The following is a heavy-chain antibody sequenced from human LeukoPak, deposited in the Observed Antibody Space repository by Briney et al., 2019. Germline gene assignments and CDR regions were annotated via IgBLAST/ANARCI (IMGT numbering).Heavy chain of an antibody. J-gene: IGHJ3*02. CDR1: GFTFSSYA. V-gene: IGHV3-23*01. CDR3: AKVCPVGSGSEVHDAFDI. CDR2: ISGSGGST. D-gene: IGHD3-10*01. Sequence: PGGSLRLSCAASGFTFSSYAMSWVRQAPGKGLEWVSAISGSGGSTYYADSVKGRFTISRDNSKNTLYLQMNSLRAEDTAVYYCAKVCPVGSGSEVHDAFDIWGQGTMVTVSS.